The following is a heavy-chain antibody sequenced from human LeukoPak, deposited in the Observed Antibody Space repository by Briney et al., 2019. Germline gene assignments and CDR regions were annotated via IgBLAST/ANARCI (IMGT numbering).Heavy chain of an antibody. V-gene: IGHV1-58*02. CDR1: GFTFTSSA. D-gene: IGHD6-19*01. CDR3: AALTDEAVAGTSDY. Sequence: SVKVSCKASGFTFTSSAMQWVRQARGQRLEWIGWIVVGSGNTNYAQKFQERVTITRDMSTSTAYMELSSLRSKDTAVYYCAALTDEAVAGTSDYWGQGTLVTVSS. J-gene: IGHJ4*02. CDR2: IVVGSGNT.